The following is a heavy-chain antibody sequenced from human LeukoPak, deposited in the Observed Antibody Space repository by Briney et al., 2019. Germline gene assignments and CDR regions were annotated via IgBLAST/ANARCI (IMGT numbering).Heavy chain of an antibody. J-gene: IGHJ4*02. V-gene: IGHV5-51*01. CDR1: GYSFTSYW. D-gene: IGHD5-18*01. Sequence: GASLKISCEGSGYSFTSYWIGWVRPLPGKGVGWMGIIYPGDSDTRYSPFFQGQVTISADKSISTAYLQWSSLKASDTAMYYYASQGRYSYALDYWGQGTLVTVSS. CDR3: ASQGRYSYALDY. CDR2: IYPGDSDT.